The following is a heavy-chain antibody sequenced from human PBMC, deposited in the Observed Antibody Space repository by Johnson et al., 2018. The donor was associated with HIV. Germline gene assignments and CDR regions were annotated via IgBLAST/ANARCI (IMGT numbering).Heavy chain of an antibody. J-gene: IGHJ3*02. CDR1: GFSFRSYA. CDR2: ISGSGGST. Sequence: VQLVESGGGLVQPGGSLRLSCAASGFSFRSYAMNWGRQAPGKGLEWVSGISGSGGSTYYADCVKCRFTISRDNSKNTLYLQRNSPRTEDTAMYYCASSELATMDNAFDIWGRGTMVTVSS. CDR3: ASSELATMDNAFDI. D-gene: IGHD1-14*01. V-gene: IGHV3-23*04.